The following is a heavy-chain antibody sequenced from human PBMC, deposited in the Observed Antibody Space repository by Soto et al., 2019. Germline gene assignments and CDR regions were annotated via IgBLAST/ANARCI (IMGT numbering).Heavy chain of an antibody. CDR2: IYYSGST. CDR3: ARDRALPNYYYYMDV. V-gene: IGHV4-59*01. J-gene: IGHJ6*03. CDR1: GGSISSDY. Sequence: SETLSLTCTVSGGSISSDYWSWIRQPPGKGLEWIGYIYYSGSTNYNPSLKSRVTISVDTSKNQFSLRLSSVTAADTAVYYCARDRALPNYYYYMDVWGKGTTVTVSS.